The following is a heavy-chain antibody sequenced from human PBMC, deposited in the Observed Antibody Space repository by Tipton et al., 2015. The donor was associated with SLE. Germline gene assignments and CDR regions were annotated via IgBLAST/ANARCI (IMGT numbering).Heavy chain of an antibody. Sequence: TLSLTCTVSGGSISSYYWSWIRQPPGKGLEWIGYIYYSGSTNYNPSLKSRVTISVDTSKNQFSLKLSSVTAADTAVYYCARGHSVTFGGAIRGWFDPWGQGTLVTVSS. CDR3: ARGHSVTFGGAIRGWFDP. CDR2: IYYSGST. CDR1: GGSISSYY. V-gene: IGHV4-59*12. J-gene: IGHJ5*02. D-gene: IGHD3-16*01.